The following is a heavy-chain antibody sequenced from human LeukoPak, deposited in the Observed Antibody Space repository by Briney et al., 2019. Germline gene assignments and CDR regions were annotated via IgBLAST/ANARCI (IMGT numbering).Heavy chain of an antibody. CDR3: ARDSTTPDYDFWSGYYLY. J-gene: IGHJ4*02. V-gene: IGHV1-46*01. CDR2: INPSGGST. D-gene: IGHD3-3*01. Sequence: GASVNVSCKASGYTFTSYYMHWVRQAPGQGLEWMGIINPSGGSTSYAQKFQGRVTMTRDTSTSTVYMELSSLRSEDTAVYYCARDSTTPDYDFWSGYYLYWGQGTLVTVSS. CDR1: GYTFTSYY.